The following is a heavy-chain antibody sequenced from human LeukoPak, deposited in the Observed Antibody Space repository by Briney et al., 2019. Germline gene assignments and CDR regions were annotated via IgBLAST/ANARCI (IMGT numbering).Heavy chain of an antibody. D-gene: IGHD5-18*01. CDR2: ISSGSGPT. Sequence: GGSLRLSCAASGFTFSRHGMHWVRQAPGKGLEWVSYISSGSGPTYYADSMQGRFIISRDNAKNSLYLQMNSLRAEDTAVYYCARRADTAMIIDHWGQGTLVTVSS. V-gene: IGHV3-48*04. CDR1: GFTFSRHG. CDR3: ARRADTAMIIDH. J-gene: IGHJ4*02.